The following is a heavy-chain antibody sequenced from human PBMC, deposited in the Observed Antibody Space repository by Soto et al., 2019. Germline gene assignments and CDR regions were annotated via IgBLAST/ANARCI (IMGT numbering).Heavy chain of an antibody. J-gene: IGHJ4*02. CDR1: GGTFSSYA. CDR3: AYSNLDRGVIIPTGWYFDY. D-gene: IGHD3-10*01. CDR2: IIPIFGTA. V-gene: IGHV1-69*01. Sequence: QVQLVQSGAEVKKPGSSVKVSCKASGGTFSSYAISWVRQAPGQGLEWMGGIIPIFGTANYAQKFQGRVTITADEYTSTAYMELSSLRSEDTAEYYVAYSNLDRGVIIPTGWYFDYWGQGTLVTVSS.